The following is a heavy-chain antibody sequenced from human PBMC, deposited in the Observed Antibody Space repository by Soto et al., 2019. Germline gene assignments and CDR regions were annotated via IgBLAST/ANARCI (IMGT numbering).Heavy chain of an antibody. J-gene: IGHJ4*02. CDR2: ISGSGGST. CDR1: GFTFSSYA. Sequence: GGSLRLSCAASGFTFSSYAMSWVRQAPGKGLEWVSAISGSGGSTYYADSVKGRFTISRDNSKNTLYLQMNSLRAEDTAVYYCAKDLRLYGSGSSNFDYWGQGTLVTVSS. V-gene: IGHV3-23*01. D-gene: IGHD3-10*01. CDR3: AKDLRLYGSGSSNFDY.